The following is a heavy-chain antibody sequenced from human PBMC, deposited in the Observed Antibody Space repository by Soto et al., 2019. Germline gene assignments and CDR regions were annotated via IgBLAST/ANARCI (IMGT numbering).Heavy chain of an antibody. J-gene: IGHJ4*02. CDR2: IYDTESA. CDR3: ARHVNLPLAGTGFDS. D-gene: IGHD6-19*01. CDR1: GESISSGGYY. Sequence: SETLSLTCSVSGESISSGGYYWSWIRHLPGKGLEWIGCIYDTESAYYNPSLKSRVSISMDTSENHFAMRLTSVTAADSAVYYCARHVNLPLAGTGFDSWGRGTLVTAPQ. V-gene: IGHV4-31*02.